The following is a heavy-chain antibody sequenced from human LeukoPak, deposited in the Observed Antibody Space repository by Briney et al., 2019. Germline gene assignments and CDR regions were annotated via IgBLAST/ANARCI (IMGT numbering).Heavy chain of an antibody. CDR1: AFIFSGHW. CDR2: ISTRSITI. Sequence: GGSLRLSCEGSAFIFSGHWMNWVRQTPGKGLEWLSYISTRSITIHADSVKGRFTISRDNAKNSLYLQMNGLRGEDTAVYYCARSRGWLQFDYWGQGTLVTVSS. J-gene: IGHJ4*02. V-gene: IGHV3-48*01. CDR3: ARSRGWLQFDY. D-gene: IGHD5-24*01.